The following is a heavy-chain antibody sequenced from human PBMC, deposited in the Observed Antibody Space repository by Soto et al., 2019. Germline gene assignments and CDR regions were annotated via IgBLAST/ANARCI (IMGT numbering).Heavy chain of an antibody. Sequence: QVQLQESGPGLVKSSGTLSLTCAVSGASISSSNWWSWVRQPPGKGLEWIGEIYHSGSTNYNPSLKSRVTISVDKSKIQFSLKLSSVTAADTAVYYCARAGWLQSQWAFDIWGQGTMVTASS. CDR1: GASISSSNW. V-gene: IGHV4-4*02. CDR3: ARAGWLQSQWAFDI. CDR2: IYHSGST. D-gene: IGHD5-12*01. J-gene: IGHJ3*02.